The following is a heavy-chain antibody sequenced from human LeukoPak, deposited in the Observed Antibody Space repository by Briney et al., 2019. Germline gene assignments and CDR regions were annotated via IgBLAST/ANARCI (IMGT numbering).Heavy chain of an antibody. CDR3: ARDGMAAAGTTGEFDY. V-gene: IGHV4-39*07. J-gene: IGHJ4*02. D-gene: IGHD6-13*01. CDR2: IYYSGST. Sequence: WVRQAPGKGLEWIGSIYYSGSTYYNPSLKSRVTISVDTSKNQFSLKLSSVTAADTAVYYCARDGMAAAGTTGEFDYWGQGTLVTVSS.